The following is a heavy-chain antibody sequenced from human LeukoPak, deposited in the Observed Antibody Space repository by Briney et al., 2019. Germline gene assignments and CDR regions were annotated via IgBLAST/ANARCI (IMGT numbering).Heavy chain of an antibody. CDR2: IYPGDSDT. J-gene: IGHJ5*02. V-gene: IGHV5-51*01. CDR3: ARHPASLKCFQSSHDNWSDP. CDR1: GYNFTNFW. D-gene: IGHD3-16*01. Sequence: GESLKISCKASGYNFTNFWLGWVRQMPGKGLEWMGLIYPGDSDTRYSPSFQGQVTISLDKSIRTAYLQWSSLKPSDTAMYYCARHPASLKCFQSSHDNWSDPWGQGTLITVSS.